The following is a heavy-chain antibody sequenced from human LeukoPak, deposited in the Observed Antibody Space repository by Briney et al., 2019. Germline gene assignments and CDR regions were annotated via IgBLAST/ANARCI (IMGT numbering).Heavy chain of an antibody. CDR3: AGGGGGYCSSTSCYNWFDP. CDR2: IYTSGST. CDR1: GGSISSYY. J-gene: IGHJ5*02. Sequence: SETLSLTCTVSGGSISSYYWSWIRQPAGKGLEWIGRIYTSGSTNYNPSLKSRVTMSVDTSKNQFSLKLSSVTAADTAVYYCAGGGGGYCSSTSCYNWFDPWGQGTLVTVSS. D-gene: IGHD2-2*01. V-gene: IGHV4-4*07.